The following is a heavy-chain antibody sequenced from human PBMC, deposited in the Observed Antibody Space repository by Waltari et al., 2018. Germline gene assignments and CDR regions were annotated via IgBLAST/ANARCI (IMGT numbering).Heavy chain of an antibody. V-gene: IGHV1-69*02. Sequence: QVQLVQSGAEVKKPGSSVKVSCKASGGPFSRYTLSWVRQAPGQGLEWMGRIIPILGIANYAQKFQGRVTITADKSTSTAYMELSSLRSEDTAVYYCARHAPYYDFWSGYHGYYFDYWGQGTLVTVSS. D-gene: IGHD3-3*01. J-gene: IGHJ4*02. CDR2: IIPILGIA. CDR1: GGPFSRYT. CDR3: ARHAPYYDFWSGYHGYYFDY.